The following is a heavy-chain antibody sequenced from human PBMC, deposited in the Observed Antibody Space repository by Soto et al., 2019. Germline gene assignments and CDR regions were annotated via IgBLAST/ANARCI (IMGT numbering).Heavy chain of an antibody. CDR1: GGTFSSYA. J-gene: IGHJ6*02. CDR3: ARDLSSSPPYYYYGMDV. Sequence: GASVKVSCKASGGTFSSYAISWVRQAPGQGLEWMGGIIPIFGTANYAQKFQGRVTITADESTSTAYMELSSLRSEDTAVYYCARDLSSSPPYYYYGMDVWGQGTTVTVSS. V-gene: IGHV1-69*13. D-gene: IGHD6-6*01. CDR2: IIPIFGTA.